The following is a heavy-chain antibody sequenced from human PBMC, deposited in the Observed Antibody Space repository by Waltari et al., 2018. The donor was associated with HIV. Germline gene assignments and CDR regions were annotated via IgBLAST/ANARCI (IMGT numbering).Heavy chain of an antibody. CDR2: LYYTGPT. Sequence: QLHLQESGPGLVKPPETLSLTCTVSGGSIRSSSHYWGWVRKAPGKGLEWIGSLYYTGPTHYNPSLKSRVSMSVDTSNNQFSLNLDSVTAADTALYYCARLSETGGITFGSAFDIWGQGTMVTASS. CDR1: GGSIRSSSHY. J-gene: IGHJ3*02. D-gene: IGHD2-8*02. CDR3: ARLSETGGITFGSAFDI. V-gene: IGHV4-39*01.